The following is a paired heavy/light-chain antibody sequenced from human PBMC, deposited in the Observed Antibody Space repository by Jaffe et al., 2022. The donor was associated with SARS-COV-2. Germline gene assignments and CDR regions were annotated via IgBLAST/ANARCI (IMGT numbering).Heavy chain of an antibody. CDR1: GYTFTSYS. Sequence: QVQLVQSGSELKKPGASVKVSCKASGYTFTSYSMNWVRQAPGQGLEFLGWINTNTGNPTYAQGFTGRFVFSLDTSVSTAYLQISSLKAEDTAMYYCTSQVSYNSGCHYWGQGTLVTVSS. J-gene: IGHJ4*02. V-gene: IGHV7-4-1*02. CDR3: TSQVSYNSGCHY. CDR2: INTNTGNP. D-gene: IGHD6-19*01.
Light chain of an antibody. CDR1: DSNIGNNY. Sequence: QSVLTQPPSVSAAPGQKVTISCSGSDSNIGNNYVSWYQQLPGTAPKLLIYDNNKRPSGIPDRFSGSKSGTSATLGITGLQTGDEADYYCGTWDSSLSAYVFGTGTKVTVL. CDR3: GTWDSSLSAYV. V-gene: IGLV1-51*01. J-gene: IGLJ1*01. CDR2: DNN.